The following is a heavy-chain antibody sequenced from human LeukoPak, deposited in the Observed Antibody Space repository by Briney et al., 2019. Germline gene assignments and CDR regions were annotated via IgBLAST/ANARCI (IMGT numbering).Heavy chain of an antibody. D-gene: IGHD1-26*01. CDR3: ARATSPYYYYYYMDV. CDR2: IIPIFGTA. Sequence: GASVKVSCKASGGTFSSYAISWVRQAPGQELEWMGGIIPIFGTANYAQKFQGRVTITADESTSTAYMELSSLRSEDTAVYYCARATSPYYYYYYMDVWGKGTTVTVSS. V-gene: IGHV1-69*13. CDR1: GGTFSSYA. J-gene: IGHJ6*03.